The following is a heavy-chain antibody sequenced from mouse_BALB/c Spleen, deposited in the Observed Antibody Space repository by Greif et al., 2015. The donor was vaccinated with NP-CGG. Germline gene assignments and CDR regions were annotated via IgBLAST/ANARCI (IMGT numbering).Heavy chain of an antibody. Sequence: QVEESGPGLVAPSQSLSITCTVSGFSLTSYGVHWVRQPPGKGLEWLGVIWGGGSTNYNSAFMSRLSISKDKSKSXFFLKMNRLQADDTALCDCDRERGTYAMDYWGQGTSVTVSS. CDR1: GFSLTSYG. D-gene: IGHD1-1*02. CDR2: IWGGGST. CDR3: DRERGTYAMDY. J-gene: IGHJ4*01. V-gene: IGHV2-9*02.